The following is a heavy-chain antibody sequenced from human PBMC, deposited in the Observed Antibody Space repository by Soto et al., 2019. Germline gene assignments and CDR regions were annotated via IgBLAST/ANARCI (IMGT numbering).Heavy chain of an antibody. Sequence: SETLSLTCAVSGDSVSSRFWWSWVRQSPRKGLEWIGEIYHSGSANYNPSLKSRVTMSVDNSKNQFSLKLNSVTAADTAVYYCARYNAASGTYYFDYWGQGTLVTVSS. J-gene: IGHJ4*02. CDR1: GDSVSSRFW. CDR3: ARYNAASGTYYFDY. CDR2: IYHSGSA. V-gene: IGHV4-4*02. D-gene: IGHD6-13*01.